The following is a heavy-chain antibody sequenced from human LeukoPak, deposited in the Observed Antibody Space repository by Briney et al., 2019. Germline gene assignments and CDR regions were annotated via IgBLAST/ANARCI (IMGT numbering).Heavy chain of an antibody. D-gene: IGHD3-10*02. J-gene: IGHJ6*02. Sequence: PGGSLRLSCAASGFTFSSYAMSWVRQAPGKGLEWVSRIDIDGSRTNYADSVKGRFTISRDNAKNTLYLQMNSLRAEDTAVYYCARDVRGVIISGYYSYGMDVWGQGTTVTVSS. V-gene: IGHV3-74*01. CDR2: IDIDGSRT. CDR3: ARDVRGVIISGYYSYGMDV. CDR1: GFTFSSYA.